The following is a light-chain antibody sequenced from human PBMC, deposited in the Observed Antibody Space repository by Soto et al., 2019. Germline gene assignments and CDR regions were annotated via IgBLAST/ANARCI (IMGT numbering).Light chain of an antibody. Sequence: DVQMTQSPSTLSASVGDRVTITCRASQSVNTWLAWFQQKPGKAPKVLIYRASNLETGVPSRFSGSGSGTEFILTIRSLQPDDFATYFCQQYSGDPWTFGQGTKVEIK. CDR2: RAS. V-gene: IGKV1-5*03. J-gene: IGKJ1*01. CDR1: QSVNTW. CDR3: QQYSGDPWT.